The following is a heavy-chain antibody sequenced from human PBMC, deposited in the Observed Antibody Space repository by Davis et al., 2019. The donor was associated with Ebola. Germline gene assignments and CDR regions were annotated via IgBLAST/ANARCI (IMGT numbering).Heavy chain of an antibody. J-gene: IGHJ6*02. CDR1: GGSISSYY. Sequence: MPSETLSLTCTVSGGSISSYYWSWIRQPPGKGLEWIGHIYYSGSTNYNPSLKSRVTISVDTSKNQFSLKLSSVTAADTAVYYCASLDYYGMDVWGQGTTVTVSS. CDR3: ASLDYYGMDV. V-gene: IGHV4-59*01. CDR2: IYYSGST.